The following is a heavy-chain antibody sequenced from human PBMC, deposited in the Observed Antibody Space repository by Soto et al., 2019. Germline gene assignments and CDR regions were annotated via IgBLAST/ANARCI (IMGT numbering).Heavy chain of an antibody. J-gene: IGHJ6*03. CDR1: GYTFTSYY. CDR3: ATEEGSMVRGVIRPVDYYYYMDV. Sequence: ASVKVSCKASGYTFTSYYMHWVRQAPGQGLEWMGIINPSGGSTSYAQKFQGRVTITTDKSTSTVYMELSSLRSEDTAVYYCATEEGSMVRGVIRPVDYYYYMDVWGKGTTVTVSS. D-gene: IGHD3-10*01. V-gene: IGHV1-46*01. CDR2: INPSGGST.